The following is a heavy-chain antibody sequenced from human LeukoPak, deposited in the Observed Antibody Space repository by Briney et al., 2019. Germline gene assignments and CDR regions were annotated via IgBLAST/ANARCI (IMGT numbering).Heavy chain of an antibody. D-gene: IGHD3-22*01. V-gene: IGHV3-33*01. CDR3: ARGDSSGYYHYFDY. Sequence: PGGSLRLSCVASGLPFSSHGMHWVRQAPGKGLEWVAVIWHDGSNKYHADSVKGRSTISRDNSRNTLYLQMSSLRGEDTAVYYCARGDSSGYYHYFDYWGQGALVTVSS. J-gene: IGHJ4*02. CDR2: IWHDGSNK. CDR1: GLPFSSHG.